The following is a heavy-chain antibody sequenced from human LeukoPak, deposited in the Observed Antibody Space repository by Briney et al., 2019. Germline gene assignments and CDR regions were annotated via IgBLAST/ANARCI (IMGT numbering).Heavy chain of an antibody. V-gene: IGHV3-30-3*01. Sequence: GSLRLSCAASGFTFSSYAMHWVRQAPGKGLEWVAVISYDGSNKYYADSVKGRFTISRDNSKNTLYLQMNSLRAEDTAVYYCARGGIVATRYIDYWGQGTLVTVSS. J-gene: IGHJ4*02. CDR3: ARGGIVATRYIDY. CDR1: GFTFSSYA. CDR2: ISYDGSNK. D-gene: IGHD5-12*01.